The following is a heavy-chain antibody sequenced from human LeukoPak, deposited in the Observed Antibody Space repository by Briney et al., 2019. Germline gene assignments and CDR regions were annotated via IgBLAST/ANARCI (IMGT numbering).Heavy chain of an antibody. Sequence: WDSVKVSCKASGYTFTSYGISWVRQTPGQGLEWMGWISAYNGNTNYAQKLQGRVTMTTDTSTSTAYMELRSLRSDDTAVYYCARDLGLPVAGSTPWGQGTLVTVSS. CDR2: ISAYNGNT. J-gene: IGHJ5*02. V-gene: IGHV1-18*04. D-gene: IGHD2-21*02. CDR1: GYTFTSYG. CDR3: ARDLGLPVAGSTP.